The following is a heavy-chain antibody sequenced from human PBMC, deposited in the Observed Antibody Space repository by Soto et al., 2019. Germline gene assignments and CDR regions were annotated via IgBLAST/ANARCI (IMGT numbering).Heavy chain of an antibody. CDR3: ARERVAGHYNVLGF. D-gene: IGHD6-19*01. CDR1: GYTFSTYS. CDR2: LSYDVRNN. J-gene: IGHJ4*02. V-gene: IGHV3-30*19. Sequence: SGYTFSTYSMHWVRQAPGKGLEWVAVLSYDVRNNFYADSVKGRFTISRENAKNTLYLQMNSLRTEDTAIYYCARERVAGHYNVLGFWGQGTLVTVS.